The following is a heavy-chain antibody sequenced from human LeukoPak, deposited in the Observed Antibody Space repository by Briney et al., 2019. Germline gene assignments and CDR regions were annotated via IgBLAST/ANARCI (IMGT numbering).Heavy chain of an antibody. D-gene: IGHD2-2*01. CDR2: ISAYNGNT. CDR1: GYTFTSYG. CDR3: ARDYGRDPRYCSSTSCYPDY. J-gene: IGHJ4*02. V-gene: IGHV1-18*01. Sequence: ASVKVSCKASGYTFTSYGINWVRQAPGQGLEWVGWISAYNGNTNYAQKLQGRVTMTTDTSTSTAYMELRSLRSDDTAVYYCARDYGRDPRYCSSTSCYPDYWGQGTLVTVSS.